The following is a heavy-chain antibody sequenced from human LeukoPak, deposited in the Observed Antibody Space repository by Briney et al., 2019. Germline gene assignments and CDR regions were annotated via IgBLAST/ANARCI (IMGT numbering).Heavy chain of an antibody. CDR3: ARDRVPAAIGGDH. D-gene: IGHD2-2*01. CDR1: GYTFTGYY. Sequence: GASVKVSCKASGYTFTGYYMHWVRQAPGQGLEWMGWINPNSGGTNYAQKFQGRVTMTRDTSISTAYMELSRLRSDDTAVYYCARDRVPAAIGGDHWGQGTLVTVSS. J-gene: IGHJ4*02. V-gene: IGHV1-2*02. CDR2: INPNSGGT.